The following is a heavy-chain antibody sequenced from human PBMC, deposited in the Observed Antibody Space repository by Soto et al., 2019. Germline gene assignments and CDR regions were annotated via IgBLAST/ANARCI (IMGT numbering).Heavy chain of an antibody. D-gene: IGHD6-13*01. CDR3: AKSLYGSSWYHDAFDI. CDR1: GFTFSSYA. Sequence: PGGSLRLSCAASGFTFSSYAMSWVRQAPGKGLEWVSAISGSGGSTYYADSVKGRFTISRDNSKNTLYLQMNSLRAEDTAVYYCAKSLYGSSWYHDAFDIWGQGTMVTVSS. CDR2: ISGSGGST. V-gene: IGHV3-23*01. J-gene: IGHJ3*02.